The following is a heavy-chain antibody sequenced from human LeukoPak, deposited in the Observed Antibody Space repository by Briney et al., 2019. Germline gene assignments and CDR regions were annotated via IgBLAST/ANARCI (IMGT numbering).Heavy chain of an antibody. CDR1: GDSINSLDL. D-gene: IGHD3-22*01. Sequence: SETLSLTCTVFGDSINSLDLWSWVRQPPGKGLEWIGERYLSGTTHSNPSVKSRVTISIDKSKNQFFLNLSSVTAADTAVYYCAGLVGRYSSGLYYYYFDYWGQGTLVTVSS. CDR2: RYLSGTT. J-gene: IGHJ4*02. V-gene: IGHV4-4*02. CDR3: AGLVGRYSSGLYYYYFDY.